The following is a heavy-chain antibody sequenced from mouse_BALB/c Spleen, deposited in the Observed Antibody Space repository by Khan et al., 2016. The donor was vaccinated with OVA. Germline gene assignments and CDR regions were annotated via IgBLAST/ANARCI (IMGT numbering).Heavy chain of an antibody. CDR2: IWSDGST. CDR1: GFSLTSYA. V-gene: IGHV2-6-2*01. Sequence: VELVESGPDLVAPSQSLSITCTVSGFSLTSYAIHWVRQPPGKGLEWLVVIWSDGSTTYNSALKSSLSISKDNSKSQVFLKISSVQTDDTAWDYCARHQFPRAMDSWGQGTAVTVSS. J-gene: IGHJ4*01. CDR3: ARHQFPRAMDS.